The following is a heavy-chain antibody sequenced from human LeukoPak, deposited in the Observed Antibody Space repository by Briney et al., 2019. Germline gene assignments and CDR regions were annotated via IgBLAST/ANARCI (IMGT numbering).Heavy chain of an antibody. D-gene: IGHD3-22*01. V-gene: IGHV4-34*01. Sequence: SETLSLTCAVYGGSFSGYYWSWIRQPPGKGLEWIGEINHSESTNYNPSLKSRVTISVDTSKNQFSLKLSSVTAADTAVYYCARPGRRAYYFDSSGYYWFDPWGQGTLVTVSS. CDR1: GGSFSGYY. CDR3: ARPGRRAYYFDSSGYYWFDP. J-gene: IGHJ5*02. CDR2: INHSEST.